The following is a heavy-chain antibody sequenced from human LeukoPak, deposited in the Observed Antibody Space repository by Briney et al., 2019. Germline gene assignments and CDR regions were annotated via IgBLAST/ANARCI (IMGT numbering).Heavy chain of an antibody. D-gene: IGHD1-26*01. J-gene: IGHJ5*02. CDR1: GDSISRGGYY. CDR2: IYYTGST. V-gene: IGHV4-31*03. CDR3: AREGSTGSYLFDP. Sequence: SQTLSLTCTVSGDSISRGGYYWSWIRQHPEKGLEWTGYIYYTGSTYYNPPLKSRVTISVDISKNQFSLKVTSVTAADTAVYYCAREGSTGSYLFDPWGQGTLVTVSS.